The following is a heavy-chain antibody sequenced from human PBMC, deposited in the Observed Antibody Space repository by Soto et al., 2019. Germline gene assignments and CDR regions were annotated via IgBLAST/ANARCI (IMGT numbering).Heavy chain of an antibody. CDR1: GFTFSSYG. CDR3: AKVSYYYDSSGYYSGAFDI. Sequence: VQLLESGGGLVQPGGSLRLSCAASGFTFSSYGMHWVRQAPGKGLEWVAVISYDGSNKYYADFVKGRFTISRDNSKNTLYLQMNSLRAEDTAVYYCAKVSYYYDSSGYYSGAFDIWGQGTMVTVSS. CDR2: ISYDGSNK. D-gene: IGHD3-22*01. J-gene: IGHJ3*02. V-gene: IGHV3-30*18.